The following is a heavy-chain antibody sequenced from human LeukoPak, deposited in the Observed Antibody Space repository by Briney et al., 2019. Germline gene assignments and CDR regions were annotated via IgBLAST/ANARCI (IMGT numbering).Heavy chain of an antibody. CDR1: GFSFSSYA. D-gene: IGHD5-24*01. CDR2: IKQDGSKK. V-gene: IGHV3-7*04. Sequence: GGSLRLSCAASGFSFSSYAMSWVRQAPGKGLEWVANIKQDGSKKSYVDSVKGRFTISRDNAKNSLYLQMNSLRAEDTAIYYCTRVGYIDEGIDYWGQGTLVTVSS. CDR3: TRVGYIDEGIDY. J-gene: IGHJ4*02.